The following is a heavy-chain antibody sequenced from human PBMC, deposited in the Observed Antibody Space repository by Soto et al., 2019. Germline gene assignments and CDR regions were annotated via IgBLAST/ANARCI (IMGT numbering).Heavy chain of an antibody. V-gene: IGHV3-23*01. J-gene: IGHJ4*02. CDR2: IGRSGGDT. CDR1: GFTFSSYA. Sequence: EVQLLESGGGLVQPGGSLRLSCEASGFTFSSYAMSWVRQSPGTGLEWVSGIGRSGGDTYYADSVMGRFSISRDNSKDNLFLQINSLRAEDTAIYFCAKALGCSISATCSYFYYWGQGTLVTVSS. CDR3: AKALGCSISATCSYFYY. D-gene: IGHD2-2*01.